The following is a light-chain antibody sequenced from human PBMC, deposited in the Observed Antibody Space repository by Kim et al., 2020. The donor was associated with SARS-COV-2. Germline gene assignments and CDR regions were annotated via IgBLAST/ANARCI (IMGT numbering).Light chain of an antibody. V-gene: IGKV1-6*02. CDR1: QRIINY. Sequence: ASVGDRVTITCRASQRIINYLGWYQQKPGKAPKLLIYAASSLQSGVPSIFSGSVSGTDFTLTISSLQPEDFATYYCQQDYSSPRTFCQGTKVEIK. CDR2: AAS. J-gene: IGKJ1*01. CDR3: QQDYSSPRT.